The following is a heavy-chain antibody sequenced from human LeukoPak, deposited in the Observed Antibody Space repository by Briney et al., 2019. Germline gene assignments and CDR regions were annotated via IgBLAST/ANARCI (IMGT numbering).Heavy chain of an antibody. V-gene: IGHV3-53*01. J-gene: IGHJ4*02. CDR2: IYSGGST. CDR3: AKDTYSSSSVTLDY. CDR1: GITVSSNY. Sequence: GGSLRLSCAASGITVSSNYMNWVRQAPGKGLEWVSVIYSGGSTYYADSVKGRFTISRDNSKNTLYLQMNSLRAEDTAVYYCAKDTYSSSSVTLDYWGQGTLVTVSS. D-gene: IGHD6-13*01.